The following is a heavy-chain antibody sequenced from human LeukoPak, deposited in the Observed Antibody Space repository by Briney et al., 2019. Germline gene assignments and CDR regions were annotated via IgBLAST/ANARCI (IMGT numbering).Heavy chain of an antibody. J-gene: IGHJ4*02. CDR3: ARVRVSSSWYRVLDY. CDR2: ITPNSGGT. D-gene: IGHD6-13*01. V-gene: IGHV1-2*02. Sequence: GASGKVSCKASGNTFTGSYMHWVRKAPGQGFEWMGWITPNSGGTNYAQKYQGRVTMTRDTSISTAYMELSRLRSDDTAVYYCARVRVSSSWYRVLDYWGQGTLVTVSS. CDR1: GNTFTGSY.